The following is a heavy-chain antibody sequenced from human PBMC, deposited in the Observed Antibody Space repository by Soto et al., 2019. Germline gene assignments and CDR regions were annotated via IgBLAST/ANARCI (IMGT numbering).Heavy chain of an antibody. CDR1: GFTFSSYG. CDR2: IWYDGSNK. Sequence: QVQLVESGGGVVQPGRSLRLSCAASGFTFSSYGMHWVRQAPGKGLEWVAVIWYDGSNKYYADSVKGRFTISRDNSKHTLYLQMNCLRAEDTAVYYCARDSTAQRYSSSWYGMDVWGQGTTVTVSS. V-gene: IGHV3-33*01. J-gene: IGHJ6*02. D-gene: IGHD6-13*01. CDR3: ARDSTAQRYSSSWYGMDV.